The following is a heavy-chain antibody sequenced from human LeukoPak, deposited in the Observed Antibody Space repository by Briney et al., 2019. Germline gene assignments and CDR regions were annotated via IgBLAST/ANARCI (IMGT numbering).Heavy chain of an antibody. CDR2: ITSSGSTI. D-gene: IGHD1-26*01. CDR3: ARMGGGGYYFDY. CDR1: GFTFSSYG. V-gene: IGHV3-48*04. Sequence: PGGSLRLSCAASGFTFSSYGMHWVRQAPGKGLEGVSCITSSGSTIFYADSVKGRFTISRDNAKNSLYLQMNSLRAEDTAVYYCARMGGGGYYFDYWGQGTLVTVSS. J-gene: IGHJ4*02.